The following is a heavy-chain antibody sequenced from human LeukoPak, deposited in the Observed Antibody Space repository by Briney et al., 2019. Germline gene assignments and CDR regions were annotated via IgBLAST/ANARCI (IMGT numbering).Heavy chain of an antibody. D-gene: IGHD2-21*02. CDR2: IIPIFGTA. Sequence: SVKVSCKASGYTFTGYYMHWVRQAPGQGLEWMGGIIPIFGTANYAQKFQGRVTITTDESTSTAYMELSSLRSEDTAVYYCARETAYYWYFDLWGRGTLVTVSS. CDR3: ARETAYYWYFDL. J-gene: IGHJ2*01. CDR1: GYTFTGYY. V-gene: IGHV1-69*05.